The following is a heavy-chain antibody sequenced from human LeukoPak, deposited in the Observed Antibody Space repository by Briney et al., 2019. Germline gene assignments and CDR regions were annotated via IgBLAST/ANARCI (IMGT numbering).Heavy chain of an antibody. CDR3: ARRGGGSSGYYYYYYMDV. Sequence: PGGSLRLSCAASGFTFSSYAMSWVRQAPGKGLEWVSAISGSGGSTYYADSVKGRFTRSRDDAEDSLYLQKKSLRAEDTAVYYCARRGGGSSGYYYYYYMDVWGKGTTVTVSS. CDR2: ISGSGGST. CDR1: GFTFSSYA. D-gene: IGHD6-6*01. J-gene: IGHJ6*03. V-gene: IGHV3-23*01.